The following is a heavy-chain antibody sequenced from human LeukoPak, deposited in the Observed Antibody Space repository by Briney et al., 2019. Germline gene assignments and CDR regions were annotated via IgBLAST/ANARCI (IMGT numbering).Heavy chain of an antibody. Sequence: GGSLRLSCAASGFTFSSYWMHWVRQAPGKGLVWVSRINSDGSSTSYANSVKGRFTISRDNAKNTLYLQMNSLRAEDTAVYYCASETQPGSLDYWGQGTPVTVSS. D-gene: IGHD1-14*01. V-gene: IGHV3-74*01. CDR2: INSDGSST. CDR1: GFTFSSYW. J-gene: IGHJ4*02. CDR3: ASETQPGSLDY.